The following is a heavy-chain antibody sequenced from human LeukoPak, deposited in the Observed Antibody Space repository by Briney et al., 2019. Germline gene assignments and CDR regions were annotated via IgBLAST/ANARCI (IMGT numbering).Heavy chain of an antibody. D-gene: IGHD4-17*01. V-gene: IGHV4-39*01. CDR1: GGSISSSSYY. CDR3: ARRITVTTRNWFDP. Sequence: PSXXXXLTCTVSGGSISSSSYYWGWIRQPPGKGLEWIGSIYYSGSTYYNPSVKSRVTISVDTSKNQFSLKLSSVTAADTAVYYCARRITVTTRNWFDPWGQGTLVTVSS. J-gene: IGHJ5*02. CDR2: IYYSGST.